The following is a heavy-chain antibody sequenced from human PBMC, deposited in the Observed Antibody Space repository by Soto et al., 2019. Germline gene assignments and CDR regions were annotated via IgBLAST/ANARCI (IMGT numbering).Heavy chain of an antibody. CDR1: GVYISGGYYS. CDR2: IYNSGST. D-gene: IGHD4-4*01. Sequence: SETLSLTCAVSGVYISGGYYSWSWIRQPPGKGLEWIGLIYNSGSTYYNSSLKSRVTITVDRSKNHFFLNLTSVTAADTAVYYCATSSKFFNIWGQGTKVTVSS. J-gene: IGHJ3*02. CDR3: ATSSKFFNI. V-gene: IGHV4-30-2*01.